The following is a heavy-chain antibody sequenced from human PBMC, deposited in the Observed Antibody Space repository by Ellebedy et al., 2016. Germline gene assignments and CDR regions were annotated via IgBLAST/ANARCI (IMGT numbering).Heavy chain of an antibody. CDR2: ISADGSGT. D-gene: IGHD1-7*01. V-gene: IGHV3-74*01. Sequence: GGSLRLSCAASGFTFVDFSMHWVRQAPGKGLVWVSRISADGSGTSCAGSVQGRFTTSRDNARNTLYLQMDSLRAEDTALYYCRVWNFAIDYWGQGIPVTVSS. CDR3: RVWNFAIDY. J-gene: IGHJ4*02. CDR1: GFTFVDFS.